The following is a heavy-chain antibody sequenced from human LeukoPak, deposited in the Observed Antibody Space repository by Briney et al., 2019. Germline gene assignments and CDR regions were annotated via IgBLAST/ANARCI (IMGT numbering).Heavy chain of an antibody. CDR2: LNPNSGGT. CDR3: ATLYFYASGEDYMDV. V-gene: IGHV1-2*02. J-gene: IGHJ6*03. CDR1: GYTFTSYA. D-gene: IGHD3-10*01. Sequence: GASVKVSCKASGYTFTSYAMNWVRQAPGQGLEWMGWLNPNSGGTNYAQKFQGRVTMTRDTSISTAYMELSRLRSDDTAVYYCATLYFYASGEDYMDVWGKGTTVTISS.